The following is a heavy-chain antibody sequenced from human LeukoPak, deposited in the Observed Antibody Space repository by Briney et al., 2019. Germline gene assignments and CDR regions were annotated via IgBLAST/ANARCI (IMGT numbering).Heavy chain of an antibody. Sequence: SETLSLTCTVSGGSISSGGYYWSWIRQHPGKGLEWIGYIYYSGSTYYNPSLKSRVTISVDTSKNQFSLKLSSVTAADTAVYYCASDYYYGSGSFMVDYWGQGTLVTVSS. CDR1: GGSISSGGYY. J-gene: IGHJ4*02. CDR2: IYYSGST. V-gene: IGHV4-31*03. D-gene: IGHD3-10*01. CDR3: ASDYYYGSGSFMVDY.